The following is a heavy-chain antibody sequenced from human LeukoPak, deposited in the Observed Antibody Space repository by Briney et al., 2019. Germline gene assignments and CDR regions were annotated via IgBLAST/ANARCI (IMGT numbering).Heavy chain of an antibody. D-gene: IGHD3-3*01. CDR2: IKSKTDGGTT. CDR1: GFTFSNAW. J-gene: IGHJ4*02. V-gene: IGHV3-15*01. CDR3: ATYRYFDFFPEADY. Sequence: PGGSLRLSCAASGFTFSNAWMSWVRQAPGKGLEWLGRIKSKTDGGTTDYAAPVKGRITISRDDSKNTLYLQMNSLKTEDTAVYYCATYRYFDFFPEADYWGQGTLVTVSS.